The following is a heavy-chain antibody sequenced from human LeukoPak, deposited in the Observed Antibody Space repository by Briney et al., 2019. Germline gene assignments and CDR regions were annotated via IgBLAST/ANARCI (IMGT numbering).Heavy chain of an antibody. Sequence: SETLSLTCTVSGYSISSGYYWGWIRQPPGKGLEWIGSIYHSGSTYYNPSLKSRVTISVDTSKNQFSLKLSSVTAADTAVYYCAREGSESGEIFQIGYSSSWYELPFDYWGQGTLVTVSS. CDR2: IYHSGST. CDR1: GYSISSGYY. D-gene: IGHD6-13*01. V-gene: IGHV4-38-2*02. J-gene: IGHJ4*02. CDR3: AREGSESGEIFQIGYSSSWYELPFDY.